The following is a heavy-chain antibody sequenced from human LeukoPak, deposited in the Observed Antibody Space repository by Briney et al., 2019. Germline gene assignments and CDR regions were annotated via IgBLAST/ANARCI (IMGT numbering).Heavy chain of an antibody. CDR3: AREVWSSGFVGSDY. D-gene: IGHD3-22*01. Sequence: SQTLSLTCTVSGGSISSGSYYWSWIRQPAGKGLEWIGRFYTSGSTNYNPSLKSRVTISVDTSKNQFSLKLSSVTAADTAVYYCAREVWSSGFVGSDYWGQGTLVTVSS. CDR2: FYTSGST. J-gene: IGHJ4*02. CDR1: GGSISSGSYY. V-gene: IGHV4-61*02.